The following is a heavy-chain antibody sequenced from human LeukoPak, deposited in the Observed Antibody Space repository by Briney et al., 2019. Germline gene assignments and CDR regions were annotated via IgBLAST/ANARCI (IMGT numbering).Heavy chain of an antibody. J-gene: IGHJ4*02. D-gene: IGHD2-2*01. CDR1: GGSISSSNW. Sequence: ETLSLTCAVSGGSISSSNWWSWVRQAPGKGLEWVANIKQDRSEKYYVDSVKGRFTISRDNAKNSLYLQMNSLRAEDTAVYYCARRLGYCSSTSCKTFDYWGQGTLVTVSS. V-gene: IGHV3-7*03. CDR2: IKQDRSEK. CDR3: ARRLGYCSSTSCKTFDY.